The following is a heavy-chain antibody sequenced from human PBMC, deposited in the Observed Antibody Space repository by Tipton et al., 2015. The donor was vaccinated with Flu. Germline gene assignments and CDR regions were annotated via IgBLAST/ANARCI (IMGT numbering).Heavy chain of an antibody. V-gene: IGHV4-38-2*02. CDR1: GHSISSDYY. J-gene: IGHJ5*01. CDR2: IFHTGST. Sequence: TLSLTCTISGHSISSDYYWGWIRQSPGKGLEWIGNIFHTGSTYHNPSLKSRVTISVDRSKNQFSLRLASVTAADTAVYFCARRDCSNYVSEPKNWFDSWGQGTLVTASS. D-gene: IGHD4-11*01. CDR3: ARRDCSNYVSEPKNWFDS.